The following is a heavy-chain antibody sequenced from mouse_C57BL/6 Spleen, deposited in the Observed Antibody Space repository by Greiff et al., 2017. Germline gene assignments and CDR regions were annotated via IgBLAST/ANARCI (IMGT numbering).Heavy chain of an antibody. CDR3: ARLDDYDY. CDR2: IYPGSGNT. D-gene: IGHD2-4*01. V-gene: IGHV1-76*01. Sequence: VQLQQSGAELVRPGASVKLSCKASGYTFTDYYINWVKQRPGQGLEWIARIYPGSGNTYYNEKFKGKATLTAEKSSSTAYMQLSSLTSEDSAVXFCARLDDYDYWGQGTTLTVSS. CDR1: GYTFTDYY. J-gene: IGHJ2*01.